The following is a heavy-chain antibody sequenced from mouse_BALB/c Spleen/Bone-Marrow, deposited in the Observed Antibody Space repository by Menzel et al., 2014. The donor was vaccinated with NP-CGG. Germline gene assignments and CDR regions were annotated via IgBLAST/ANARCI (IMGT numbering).Heavy chain of an antibody. Sequence: EVKVVESGGGLVQPGGSLRLSCATSGFTFTDYYMSWVRQPPGKALEWLGFIRNKANGYTTGYSASVKGRFTISRDNSQSILYLQMNTLRAEDSATYYCARDMGLLRFDYWGQGTTLTVSS. D-gene: IGHD1-1*01. CDR2: IRNKANGYTT. CDR1: GFTFTDYY. CDR3: ARDMGLLRFDY. J-gene: IGHJ2*01. V-gene: IGHV7-3*02.